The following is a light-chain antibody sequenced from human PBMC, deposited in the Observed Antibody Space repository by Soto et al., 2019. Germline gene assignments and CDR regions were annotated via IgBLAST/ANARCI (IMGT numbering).Light chain of an antibody. CDR1: QGISSY. CDR3: QQYYSYPLD. CDR2: GAS. Sequence: AIRMTQSPSSISASTGDRVTIACRASQGISSYLAWFQQKPGKAPKVIIYGASTLQSGVPARFTGSGSGTDFTLTISDLQSEDFATYYCQQYYSYPLDFGGGTNVEI. V-gene: IGKV1-8*01. J-gene: IGKJ4*01.